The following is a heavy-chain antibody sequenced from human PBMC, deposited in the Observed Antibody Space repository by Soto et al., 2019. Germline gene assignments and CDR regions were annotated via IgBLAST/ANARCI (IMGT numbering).Heavy chain of an antibody. CDR2: ISYDGSNK. V-gene: IGHV3-30*03. CDR1: GFTFSSYG. CDR3: ARVTPSLPIPGYCSSTSCPTFDY. J-gene: IGHJ4*02. D-gene: IGHD2-2*03. Sequence: GGSLRLSCAASGFTFSSYGMHWVRQAPGKGLEWVAVISYDGSNKYYADSVKDRFTISRDNSKNTLYLQMNSLRAEDTAVYYCARVTPSLPIPGYCSSTSCPTFDYWGQGTLVTVSS.